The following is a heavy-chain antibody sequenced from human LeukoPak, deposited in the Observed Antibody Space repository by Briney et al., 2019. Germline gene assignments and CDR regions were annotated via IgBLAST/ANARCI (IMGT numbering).Heavy chain of an antibody. CDR1: GFTFSSYA. V-gene: IGHV3-64*01. CDR2: ISSNGGST. CDR3: ARDASGWLQFYYYYGTDV. Sequence: GGSLRLSCAASGFTFSSYAMHWVRQAPGKGLEYVSAISSNGGSTYYANSVKGRFTISRDNSKNTLYLQMGSLRAEDMAVYYCARDASGWLQFYYYYGTDVWGQGTTVTVSS. D-gene: IGHD5-24*01. J-gene: IGHJ6*02.